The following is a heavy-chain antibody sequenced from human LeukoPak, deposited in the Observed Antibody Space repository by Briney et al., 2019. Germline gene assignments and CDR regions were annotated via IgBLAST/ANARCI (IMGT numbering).Heavy chain of an antibody. Sequence: GGSLRLSCAASGFTFSSYSMNWVRQAPGKGLEWVSSISSSSSYIYYADSVKGRFTISRDNSKNTLYLQMNSLRAEDTAVYYCAKDRGAAAPYYFDSWGQGTLVTVSS. CDR2: ISSSSSYI. CDR3: AKDRGAAAPYYFDS. J-gene: IGHJ4*02. V-gene: IGHV3-21*04. CDR1: GFTFSSYS. D-gene: IGHD6-13*01.